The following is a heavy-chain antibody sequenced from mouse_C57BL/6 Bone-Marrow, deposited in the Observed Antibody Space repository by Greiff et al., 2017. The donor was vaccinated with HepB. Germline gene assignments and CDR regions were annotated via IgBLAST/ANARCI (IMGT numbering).Heavy chain of an antibody. Sequence: VQRVESGPELVKPGASVKISCKASGYTFTDYYINWVKQRPGQGLEWIGWIYPGSGNTKYNEKFKGKATLTVDTSSSTAYMQLSSLTSEDSAVYFCARGRVYYKKSYWGQGTSVTVSS. CDR3: ARGRVYYKKSY. CDR2: IYPGSGNT. CDR1: GYTFTDYY. J-gene: IGHJ4*01. V-gene: IGHV1-84*01. D-gene: IGHD2-1*01.